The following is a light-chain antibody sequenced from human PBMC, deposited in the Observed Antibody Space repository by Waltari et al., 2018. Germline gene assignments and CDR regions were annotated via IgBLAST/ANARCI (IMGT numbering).Light chain of an antibody. J-gene: IGLJ2*01. CDR1: NVGSKS. CDR2: SDG. V-gene: IGLV3-21*04. Sequence: SYVLTQLPSVSVAPGQTARITSGGNNVGSKSVHWYQKKPGQAPGVAIFSDGDRPSGIPARFGGSNSENTATLTITRVEAGDEADYYCQVWDTSGDHVVFGGGTKLTVL. CDR3: QVWDTSGDHVV.